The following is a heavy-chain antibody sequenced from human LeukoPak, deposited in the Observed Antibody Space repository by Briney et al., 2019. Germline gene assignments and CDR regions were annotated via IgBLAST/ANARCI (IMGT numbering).Heavy chain of an antibody. D-gene: IGHD3-22*01. V-gene: IGHV3-23*01. CDR1: GFTFSSYA. Sequence: GGSLRLSCAASGFTFSSYAMSWVRQAPGKGLEWVSAISGSGGSTYYADSVKGRFTISRDNSKNTLYLQMNSLRAEDTAVYYCAKVHSSGYYYPLSWFDPWGQGTLATVSS. CDR3: AKVHSSGYYYPLSWFDP. J-gene: IGHJ5*02. CDR2: ISGSGGST.